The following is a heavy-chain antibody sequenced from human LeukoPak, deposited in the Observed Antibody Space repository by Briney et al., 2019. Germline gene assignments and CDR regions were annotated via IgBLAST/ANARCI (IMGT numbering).Heavy chain of an antibody. V-gene: IGHV4-39*07. J-gene: IGHJ5*02. D-gene: IGHD3-3*01. CDR2: INHSGST. Sequence: SETLSLTCTVSGGSISSSSYYWSWIRQPPGKGLEWIGEINHSGSTNYNPSLKSRVTISVDTSKNQFSLKLSSVTAADTAVYYCARGSSFNLCYDFWSGERDWFDPWGQGTLVTVSS. CDR1: GGSISSSSYY. CDR3: ARGSSFNLCYDFWSGERDWFDP.